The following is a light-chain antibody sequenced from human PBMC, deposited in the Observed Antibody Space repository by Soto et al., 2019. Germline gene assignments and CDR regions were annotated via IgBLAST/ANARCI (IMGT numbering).Light chain of an antibody. V-gene: IGKV3-20*01. CDR2: GAS. Sequence: EIVLTQSPGTLSLSPGERATLSCRASQSISNTFLAWYQQKLGQAPRLLIYGASSRATGTPDRXXXSXSGXXXXXXXXXXXPEDFAXYYCQQYGISPTAFGQGTNLEVK. CDR1: QSISNTF. CDR3: QQYGISPTA. J-gene: IGKJ2*01.